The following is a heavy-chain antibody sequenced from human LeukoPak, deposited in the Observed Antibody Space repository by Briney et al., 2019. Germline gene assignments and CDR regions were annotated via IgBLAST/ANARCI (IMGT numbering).Heavy chain of an antibody. CDR3: AREGDSSGYYYY. V-gene: IGHV1-69*01. D-gene: IGHD3-22*01. Sequence: GASVKVSCKASGGTFISYAISWVRQAPGQGLEWVGGIIPIFGTANYAQKFQGRVTITADESTSTAYMELSSLRSEDTAVYYCAREGDSSGYYYYWGQGTLVTVSS. J-gene: IGHJ4*02. CDR1: GGTFISYA. CDR2: IIPIFGTA.